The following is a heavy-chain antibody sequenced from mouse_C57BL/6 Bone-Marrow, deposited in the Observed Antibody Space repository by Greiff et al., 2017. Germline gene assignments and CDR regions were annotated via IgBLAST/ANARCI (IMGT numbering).Heavy chain of an antibody. J-gene: IGHJ2*01. D-gene: IGHD1-1*01. CDR2: INPSNGGT. CDR3: ARFSPPDYYGSRGDYFDY. Sequence: QVQLQQPGTELVKPGASVKLSCKASGYTFTSYWIHWVKQRPGQGLEWIGNINPSNGGTNYNEKFKSKATLTVDKSSSTAYMQLSSLTSEDSAVYYCARFSPPDYYGSRGDYFDYWGQGTTLTVSS. CDR1: GYTFTSYW. V-gene: IGHV1-53*01.